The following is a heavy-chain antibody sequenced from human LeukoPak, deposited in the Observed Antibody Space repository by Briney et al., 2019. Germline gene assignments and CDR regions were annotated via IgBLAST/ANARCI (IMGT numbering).Heavy chain of an antibody. D-gene: IGHD5-24*01. J-gene: IGHJ4*02. CDR3: ARGHGYLDY. Sequence: SQTLSLTCSVSGGSIRSYYWTWIRQPPGKALEWIGSIYYNGSTNYNPSLKSPVTISVDTSKNQFSLKLSSVTAADTAVYYCARGHGYLDYWGQGTLVTVSS. CDR1: GGSIRSYY. V-gene: IGHV4-59*13. CDR2: IYYNGST.